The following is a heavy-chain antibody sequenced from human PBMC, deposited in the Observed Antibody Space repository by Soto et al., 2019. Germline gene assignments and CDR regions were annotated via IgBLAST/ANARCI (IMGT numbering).Heavy chain of an antibody. D-gene: IGHD3-10*01. CDR3: ARDGGFGELKY. CDR1: GDTFSGYP. J-gene: IGHJ4*02. CDR2: IIPVFGTT. V-gene: IGHV1-69*13. Sequence: GASVKVSCKASGDTFSGYPINWVRQAPGEGLEWMGRIIPVFGTTNDAQRFEGRVTFTADESTNRAYMELRGLLSEDTAVYYCARDGGFGELKYWGPGTLVTVSS.